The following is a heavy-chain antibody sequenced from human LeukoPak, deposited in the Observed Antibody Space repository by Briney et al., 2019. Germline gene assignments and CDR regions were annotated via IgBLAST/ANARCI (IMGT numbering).Heavy chain of an antibody. CDR1: GFTFSSYA. D-gene: IGHD4-17*01. J-gene: IGHJ4*02. V-gene: IGHV3-23*01. CDR3: AKGRGTTVTAAANY. Sequence: GGSLRLSCAASGFTFSSYAMSWVRQAPGKGLEWVSGISGRGVSTYYADSVKGRFTISRDNSKNTLFLQFNSLRADDTAVYYCAKGRGTTVTAAANYWGQGTLVTVSS. CDR2: ISGRGVST.